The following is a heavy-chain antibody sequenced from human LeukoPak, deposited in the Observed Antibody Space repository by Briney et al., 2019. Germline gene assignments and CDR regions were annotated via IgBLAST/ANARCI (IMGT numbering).Heavy chain of an antibody. V-gene: IGHV3-66*01. CDR1: GFTVSRNH. D-gene: IGHD1-26*01. Sequence: QAGGSLRLSCVVSGFTVSRNHMSWVRQAPGKGLEWVSVIYSGGTTYYADSVKGRITISRDNSKNTLYLQMNSLRAEDTAIYYCAKETLSGSYLDYWGQGTLVTVSS. J-gene: IGHJ4*02. CDR2: IYSGGTT. CDR3: AKETLSGSYLDY.